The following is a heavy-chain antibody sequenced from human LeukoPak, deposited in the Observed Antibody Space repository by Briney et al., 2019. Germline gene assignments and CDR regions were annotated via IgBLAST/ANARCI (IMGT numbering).Heavy chain of an antibody. CDR3: AGTDDYYYGMDV. V-gene: IGHV4-30-2*01. D-gene: IGHD3-3*01. CDR2: IYHSGST. Sequence: SETLSLTCAVSGGSISSGGYSWSWIRQPPRKGLEWIGYIYHSGSTYYNPSLKSRVTISVDRSKNQFSLKLSSVTAADTAVYYCAGTDDYYYGMDVWGQGTTVTVSS. J-gene: IGHJ6*02. CDR1: GGSISSGGYS.